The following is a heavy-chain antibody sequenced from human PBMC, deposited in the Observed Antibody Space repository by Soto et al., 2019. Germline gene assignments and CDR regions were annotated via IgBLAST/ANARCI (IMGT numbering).Heavy chain of an antibody. CDR3: ARRTNGYFGY. V-gene: IGHV3-23*05. J-gene: IGHJ4*02. D-gene: IGHD2-8*01. Sequence: EVQLLESGGGLAQPGESLTLSCAASGFTFSDYTMSWVRQAPGQVLECISVILSNFKTFYADSVRGRFTISRDNSKSTLYLEMNSLRPEDTAVYYCARRTNGYFGYWGQGALVTVSS. CDR1: GFTFSDYT. CDR2: ILSNFKT.